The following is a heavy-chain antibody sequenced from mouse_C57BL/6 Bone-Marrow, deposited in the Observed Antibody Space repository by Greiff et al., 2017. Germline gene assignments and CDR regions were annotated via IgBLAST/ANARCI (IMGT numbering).Heavy chain of an antibody. Sequence: VHLVESGAELARPGASVKLSCKASGYTFPSFGISWVEQRTGQGLEWIGEIYPRSGNTYYNEKFKGKATLTADKSSSTAYLEPRSLTSEDSAVYFCAISSWFAYWGQGTLVTVSA. CDR2: IYPRSGNT. J-gene: IGHJ3*01. V-gene: IGHV1-81*01. CDR3: AISSWFAY. CDR1: GYTFPSFG.